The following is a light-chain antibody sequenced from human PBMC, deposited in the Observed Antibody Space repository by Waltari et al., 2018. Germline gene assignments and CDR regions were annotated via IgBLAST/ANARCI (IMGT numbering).Light chain of an antibody. CDR1: QSVSSSY. J-gene: IGKJ1*01. CDR3: QQYGSSPWT. Sequence: EIVLTQSPGTLSLSPGERATLSCRASQSVSSSYLAWYQQKPGQAPRVLIHGASNRATGIPDRFSGSGSGTDFTLTISRLETEDFAVYYCQQYGSSPWTFGQGTKVEIK. CDR2: GAS. V-gene: IGKV3-20*01.